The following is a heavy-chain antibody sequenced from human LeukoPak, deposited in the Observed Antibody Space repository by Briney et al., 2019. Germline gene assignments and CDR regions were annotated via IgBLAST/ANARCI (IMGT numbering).Heavy chain of an antibody. CDR2: ISAYNGNT. J-gene: IGHJ4*02. D-gene: IGHD3-9*01. Sequence: ASVKVSCKASGYTFTSYGISWVRQAPGQGLEWMGWISAYNGNTNFAQKLQGRVTMTTATSTSTAYMALRSLRSDDTAVYYCARDQAATNTQVRFCLDWGQGTLVTVSS. CDR1: GYTFTSYG. V-gene: IGHV1-18*01. CDR3: ARDQAATNTQVRFCLD.